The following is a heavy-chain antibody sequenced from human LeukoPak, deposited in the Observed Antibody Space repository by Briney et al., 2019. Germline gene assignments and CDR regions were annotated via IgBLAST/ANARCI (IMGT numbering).Heavy chain of an antibody. V-gene: IGHV3-30-3*02. Sequence: PGGSLRLSCAASGFTYRNYGMHWVRQAPGKGLEWVAVISYDGSNKYYADSVKGRFTISRDNSKNTLYLQMNSLRAEDTAVYYCAKKGCSSTSCSYIYYYMDVWGKGTTVTVSS. D-gene: IGHD2-2*01. CDR2: ISYDGSNK. J-gene: IGHJ6*03. CDR3: AKKGCSSTSCSYIYYYMDV. CDR1: GFTYRNYG.